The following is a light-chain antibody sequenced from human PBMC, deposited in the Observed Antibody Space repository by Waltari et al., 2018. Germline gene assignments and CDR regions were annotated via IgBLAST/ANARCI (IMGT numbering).Light chain of an antibody. V-gene: IGKV1-5*03. Sequence: SVGDRVTITCRASQSISTWLAWYQQKSGKAPKLLIYKASFLESVVPSRFSGSGSGTEFTLTISSLQPDDFATYYCQQYNSYSPGDTFGPGTKLEIK. CDR3: QQYNSYSPGDT. CDR2: KAS. J-gene: IGKJ2*01. CDR1: QSISTW.